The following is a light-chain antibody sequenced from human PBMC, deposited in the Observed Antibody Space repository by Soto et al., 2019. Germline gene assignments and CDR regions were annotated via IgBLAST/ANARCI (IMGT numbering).Light chain of an antibody. Sequence: QSVLTQPPSASGSPGQSVTISCTGTSSDVGGYNYVSWYQQHPGKAPKLMIYEVSKRPSGVPDRFSGSKSGNTASLTVSGLQAEDEADYYFSSYAGRTLYVFGTGTKLTVL. CDR2: EVS. CDR1: SSDVGGYNY. V-gene: IGLV2-8*01. CDR3: SSYAGRTLYV. J-gene: IGLJ1*01.